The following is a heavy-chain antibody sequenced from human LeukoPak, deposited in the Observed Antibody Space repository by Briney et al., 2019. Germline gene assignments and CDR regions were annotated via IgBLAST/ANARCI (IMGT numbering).Heavy chain of an antibody. CDR3: SRDPRFFLASGTYYY. J-gene: IGHJ4*02. V-gene: IGHV1-18*01. Sequence: ASVKVSCKASGYTFTSYGISWVRQAPGQGLEWMVWISAYNGNTNYAQKLQVGVTITTDRSTSTSYIELRSLRSGDTAGYSGSRDPRFFLASGTYYYWGQGTLVTLSS. D-gene: IGHD3-10*01. CDR2: ISAYNGNT. CDR1: GYTFTSYG.